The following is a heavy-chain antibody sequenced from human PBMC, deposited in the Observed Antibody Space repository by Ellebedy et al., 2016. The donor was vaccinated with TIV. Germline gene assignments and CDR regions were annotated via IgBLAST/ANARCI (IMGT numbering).Heavy chain of an antibody. J-gene: IGHJ4*02. D-gene: IGHD3-22*01. CDR1: GYSISSDYY. Sequence: SETLSLTCTVSGYSISSDYYWGWIRQPPGKGLEWIGTISHSANTYYNPSLKSRVTISIDTPKNQFSLKLTSVTASDTAVYYCARVWGDSSGYSLSDYWGQGTLVTVSS. CDR2: ISHSANT. V-gene: IGHV4-38-2*02. CDR3: ARVWGDSSGYSLSDY.